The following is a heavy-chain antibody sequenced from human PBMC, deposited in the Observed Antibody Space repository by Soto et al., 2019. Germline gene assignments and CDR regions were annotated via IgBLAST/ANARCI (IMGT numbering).Heavy chain of an antibody. V-gene: IGHV1-69*12. D-gene: IGHD5-18*01. J-gene: IGHJ4*02. CDR1: GGTFSTYA. CDR3: ASGIQLWLRRINNGYSG. Sequence: QVQLVQSGAEVKKPESSVKVSCKAPGGTFSTYAISWVRQAPGQGLEWMGGIIPMFGTANYAERFQDRVTTTAHESTNTVHMELSSLRSEDTAVYFCASGIQLWLRRINNGYSGWGQGTLVTVSS. CDR2: IIPMFGTA.